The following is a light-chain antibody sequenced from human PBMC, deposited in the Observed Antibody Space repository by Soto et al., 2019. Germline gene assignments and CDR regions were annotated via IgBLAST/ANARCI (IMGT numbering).Light chain of an antibody. V-gene: IGKV3-20*01. CDR1: QSVSSSY. Sequence: EIVLTQSPGTLSLSPGERATLSCRASQSVSSSYLAWYQQKPGQAPRLLIYGASSRAIGIPDRFSGSVSGSDFILTINRLEPEDFAVYYCQQYGNSPLTFGGGTKVDIK. CDR2: GAS. CDR3: QQYGNSPLT. J-gene: IGKJ4*01.